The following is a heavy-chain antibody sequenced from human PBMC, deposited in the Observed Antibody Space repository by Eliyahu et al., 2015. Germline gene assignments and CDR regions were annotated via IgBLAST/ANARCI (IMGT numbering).Heavy chain of an antibody. Sequence: EVQLVESGGGLVQPGGSXRLXXAAXGFTXSXXWMSWVRQAPGKGLEWGANIKQDGSEKYYVDSVKGRFTISRDNAKNSLYLQMNSLRAEDTAVYYCARDRHREEQQLEYYFDYWGQGTLVTVSS. CDR1: GFTXSXXW. CDR3: ARDRHREEQQLEYYFDY. CDR2: IKQDGSEK. D-gene: IGHD6-13*01. J-gene: IGHJ4*02. V-gene: IGHV3-7*01.